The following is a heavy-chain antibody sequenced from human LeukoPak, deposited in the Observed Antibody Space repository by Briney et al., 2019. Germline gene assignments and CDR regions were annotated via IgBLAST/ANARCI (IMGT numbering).Heavy chain of an antibody. D-gene: IGHD1-26*01. CDR1: GGSITSTNW. CDR3: TRESGPYCPFGY. J-gene: IGHJ4*02. V-gene: IGHV4-4*02. CDR2: ISLTGRT. Sequence: SGTLSLTCGVSGGSITSTNWWSWVRQPPGQGLEWIGEISLTGRTNYNPSLIGRVIMSLDESRNQLSLTLTSVTAADTAMYYCTRESGPYCPFGYWGQGTLVTVSS.